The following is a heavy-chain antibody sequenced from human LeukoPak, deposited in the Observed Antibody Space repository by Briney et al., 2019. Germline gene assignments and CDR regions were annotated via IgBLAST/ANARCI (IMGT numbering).Heavy chain of an antibody. CDR1: GGSISSGGYY. CDR2: IYYSGST. V-gene: IGHV4-31*03. Sequence: SSETLSLTCTVSGGSISSGGYYWSWIRQHPGKGLEWIGYIYYSGSTYHNPSLKSRVTISVDTSKNQFSLKLSSVTAADTAVYYCARVGITMIVVPWGQGTLVTVSS. D-gene: IGHD3-22*01. CDR3: ARVGITMIVVP. J-gene: IGHJ5*02.